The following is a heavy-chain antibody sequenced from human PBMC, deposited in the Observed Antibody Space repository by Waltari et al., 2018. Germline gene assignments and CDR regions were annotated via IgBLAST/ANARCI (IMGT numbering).Heavy chain of an antibody. V-gene: IGHV4-61*09. CDR1: GGSISSGSYY. J-gene: IGHJ4*02. Sequence: QVQLQESGPGLVKPSQTLSLTCTVSGGSISSGSYYWSWIRQPAGKGLEWIGYIYTIGSTNYNPSLKSRVTISVDTSKNQFSLKLSSVTAADTAVYYCARGVDEEWLRPFFDYWGQGTLVTVSS. CDR3: ARGVDEEWLRPFFDY. CDR2: IYTIGST. D-gene: IGHD5-12*01.